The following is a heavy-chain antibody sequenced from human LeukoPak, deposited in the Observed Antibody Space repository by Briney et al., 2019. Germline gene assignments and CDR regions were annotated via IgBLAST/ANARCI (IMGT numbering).Heavy chain of an antibody. J-gene: IGHJ4*02. CDR1: GFTFSSYA. CDR3: AKGIVVVITAQFDY. Sequence: SGGSLRLSCAASGFTFSSYAMSWVRQAPGKGLEWVSAISGSGGSTYYADSVKGRFTISRDNSKNTLYLQMNSLRAEDTAVYYCAKGIVVVITAQFDYWGQGTLATVSS. CDR2: ISGSGGST. D-gene: IGHD3-22*01. V-gene: IGHV3-23*01.